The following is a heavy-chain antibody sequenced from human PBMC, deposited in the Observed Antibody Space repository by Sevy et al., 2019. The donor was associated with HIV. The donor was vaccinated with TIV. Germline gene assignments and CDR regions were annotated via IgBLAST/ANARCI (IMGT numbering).Heavy chain of an antibody. V-gene: IGHV3-48*02. CDR1: GFTFSSYS. J-gene: IGHJ6*02. Sequence: GGSLRLSCAASGFTFSSYSMNWVRQAPGKGLEWVSYISSSSSTIYYADSVKGRFTISRNNAKNSLYLQMNSLRDEDTAVYYCGRDVQGGTLRFLEWLPTRRYGMDVWGQGTTVTVSS. D-gene: IGHD3-3*01. CDR3: GRDVQGGTLRFLEWLPTRRYGMDV. CDR2: ISSSSSTI.